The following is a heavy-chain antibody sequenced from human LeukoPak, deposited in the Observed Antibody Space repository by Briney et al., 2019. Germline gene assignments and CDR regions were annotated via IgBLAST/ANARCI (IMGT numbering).Heavy chain of an antibody. CDR1: GGSISSGDYY. CDR3: ARGTYRYGDYSAPIFDY. Sequence: SETLSLTCTVSGGSISSGDYYWSWIRQPPGRGLEWIGYIYYSGSTYYNPSLKSRVTISVDTSKNQFSLKLSSVTAADTAVYYCARGTYRYGDYSAPIFDYWGQGTLVTVSS. J-gene: IGHJ4*02. V-gene: IGHV4-30-4*01. CDR2: IYYSGST. D-gene: IGHD4-17*01.